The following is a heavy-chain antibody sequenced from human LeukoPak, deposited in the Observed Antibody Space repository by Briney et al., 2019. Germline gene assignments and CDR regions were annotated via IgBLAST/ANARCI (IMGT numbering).Heavy chain of an antibody. V-gene: IGHV4-4*07. Sequence: PSETLSLTCTASGGSISSYYWSWIRQPAGKGLEWIGRIYTSGSTNYNPSLKSRVTMSVDTSKNQFSLKLSSVTAADTAVYYCARDRDCSSTSCSPYWYFDLWGRGTLVTVSS. J-gene: IGHJ2*01. CDR3: ARDRDCSSTSCSPYWYFDL. D-gene: IGHD2-2*01. CDR2: IYTSGST. CDR1: GGSISSYY.